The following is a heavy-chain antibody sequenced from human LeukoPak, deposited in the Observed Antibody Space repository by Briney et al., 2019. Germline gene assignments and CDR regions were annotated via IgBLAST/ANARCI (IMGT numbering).Heavy chain of an antibody. V-gene: IGHV4-59*01. CDR3: ARGRSGGDWFDS. CDR2: NHYTGST. Sequence: SETLSLTCTVFGGSISTYYWTWIRQPPGKGLEWIGYNHYTGSTNHNPTLKSRVTMSVDTSKNQFSLKLSSVTAADTAVYYCARGRSGGDWFDSWGQGTLVTVSS. J-gene: IGHJ5*01. CDR1: GGSISTYY. D-gene: IGHD3-10*01.